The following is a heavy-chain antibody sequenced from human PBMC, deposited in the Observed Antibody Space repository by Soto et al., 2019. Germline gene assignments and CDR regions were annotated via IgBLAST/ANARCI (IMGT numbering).Heavy chain of an antibody. J-gene: IGHJ6*02. CDR2: IYYSGST. Sequence: SETLILTCTVSGGSVSSGNCYWIWIRQPPGKGLEWIGYIYYSGSTNYNPSLKSRVTISVDTSKNQFSLKLSSVTAADTAVYYCARAPSWNYGWGYYYGMDVWGQGTKVT. D-gene: IGHD1-7*01. CDR3: ARAPSWNYGWGYYYGMDV. CDR1: GGSVSSGNCY. V-gene: IGHV4-61*01.